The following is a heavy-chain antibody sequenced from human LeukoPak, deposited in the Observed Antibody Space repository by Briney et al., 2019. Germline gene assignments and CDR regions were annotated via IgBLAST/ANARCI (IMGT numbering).Heavy chain of an antibody. Sequence: ASVKVSCKASGYTFTSYGISWVRQAPGQGLEWMGWISAYNGNTNYAQKLQGRATMTTDTSTSTAYMELRSLRSDDTAVYYCARDIVVVVAASPGYWGQGTLVTVSS. J-gene: IGHJ4*02. CDR2: ISAYNGNT. V-gene: IGHV1-18*01. D-gene: IGHD2-15*01. CDR3: ARDIVVVVAASPGY. CDR1: GYTFTSYG.